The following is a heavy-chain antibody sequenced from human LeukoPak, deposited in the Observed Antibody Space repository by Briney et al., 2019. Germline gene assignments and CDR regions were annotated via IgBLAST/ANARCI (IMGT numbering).Heavy chain of an antibody. Sequence: SSVKVSCKASGGTFNSHVISWLRQAPGQGLEWMGGITPVFGTASYAEKFQGRVTITTDESTTTAYMEMSSLTSEDTAVYYCARGYYYGSESYWHTKWFDPWGQGTLVTVSS. CDR1: GGTFNSHV. CDR3: ARGYYYGSESYWHTKWFDP. V-gene: IGHV1-69*05. CDR2: ITPVFGTA. J-gene: IGHJ5*02. D-gene: IGHD3-10*01.